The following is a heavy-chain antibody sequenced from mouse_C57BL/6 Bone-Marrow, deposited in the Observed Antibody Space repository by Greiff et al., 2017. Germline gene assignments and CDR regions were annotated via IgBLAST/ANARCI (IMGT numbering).Heavy chain of an antibody. CDR1: GFNIKDYY. Sequence: EVQLQQSGAELVRPGASVKLSCTASGFNIKDYYMHWVKQRPEQGLEWIGRIDPEDGDTEYAPKFQGKATMTADTSSNTAYLQLNSLTSEDSAVYYCARGYDYDYAMDYWGQGTSVTGSS. CDR3: ARGYDYDYAMDY. CDR2: IDPEDGDT. V-gene: IGHV14-1*01. D-gene: IGHD2-4*01. J-gene: IGHJ4*01.